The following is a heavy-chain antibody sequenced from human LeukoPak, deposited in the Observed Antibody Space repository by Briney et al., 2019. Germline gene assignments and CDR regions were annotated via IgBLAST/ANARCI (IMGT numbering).Heavy chain of an antibody. CDR1: GGSISSSDYY. J-gene: IGHJ3*02. V-gene: IGHV4-39*01. D-gene: IGHD2-2*01. CDR3: ARTLSGPPYATFEI. Sequence: SETLSLTCTVSGGSISSSDYYWGWIRQPPGEGLEWIGNIYYSGSTYYNPSLKSRVTISVDTSKNQFSLKLGSVTAADTAVYYCARTLSGPPYATFEIWGQGTMVTVSS. CDR2: IYYSGST.